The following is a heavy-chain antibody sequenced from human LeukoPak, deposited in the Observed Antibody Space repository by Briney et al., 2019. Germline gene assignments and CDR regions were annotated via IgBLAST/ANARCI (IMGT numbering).Heavy chain of an antibody. D-gene: IGHD6-6*01. CDR1: GYTFTSYY. CDR2: INPNSGGT. J-gene: IGHJ5*02. V-gene: IGHV1-2*02. CDR3: ARSIAAHNWFDP. Sequence: ASVKVSCKASGYTFTSYYMHWVRQAPGQGLEWVGWINPNSGGTNYAQKFQGRVTMTRDTSISTAYMELSRLRSDDTAVYYCARSIAAHNWFDPWGQGTLVTVSS.